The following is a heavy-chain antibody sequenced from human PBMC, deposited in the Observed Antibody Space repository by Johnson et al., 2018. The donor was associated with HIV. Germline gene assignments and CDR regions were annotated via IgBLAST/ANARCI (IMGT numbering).Heavy chain of an antibody. D-gene: IGHD1-26*01. Sequence: QVQLVESGGGLVQPGGSLRLSCAASGFTFSSYGMHWVRQAPGKGLEWVAFVSYDESSKYYRDSVKGRFTISRDNSKNTLYLQMNSLRAEDTAVYYCAKDQWEQTLNAFDIWGQGTMVTVSS. V-gene: IGHV3-30*19. J-gene: IGHJ3*02. CDR2: VSYDESSK. CDR3: AKDQWEQTLNAFDI. CDR1: GFTFSSYG.